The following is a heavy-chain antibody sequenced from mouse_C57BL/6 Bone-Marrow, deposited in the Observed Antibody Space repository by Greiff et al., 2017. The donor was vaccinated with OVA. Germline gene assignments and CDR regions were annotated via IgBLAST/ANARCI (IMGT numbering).Heavy chain of an antibody. V-gene: IGHV5-9*01. D-gene: IGHD2-5*01. CDR1: GFTFSSYT. CDR2: ISGGGGNT. CDR3: ARPAYYSNYVAWFAY. J-gene: IGHJ3*01. Sequence: EVQLVESGGGLVKPGGSLKLSCAASGFTFSSYTMSWVRQTPEKRLEWVATISGGGGNTYYPDSVKGRFTISRDNAKNPLYLQMSRLRSEDTALYYCARPAYYSNYVAWFAYWGQGTLVTVSA.